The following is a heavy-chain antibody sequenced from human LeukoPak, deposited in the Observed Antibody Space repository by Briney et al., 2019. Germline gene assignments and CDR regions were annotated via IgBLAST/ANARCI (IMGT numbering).Heavy chain of an antibody. CDR2: IRSSSSII. CDR1: GFTFSTYS. D-gene: IGHD2-2*01. Sequence: GGSLRLSCAASGFTFSTYSMNWVRQAPGKGPEWVSYIRSSSSIINYADSVKGRFTISRDNAKNSLYLQMNSLRVEDTAVYYCARAGVQYCSSTSCYYHHDAFDIWRQGTMVTVSS. V-gene: IGHV3-48*01. CDR3: ARAGVQYCSSTSCYYHHDAFDI. J-gene: IGHJ3*02.